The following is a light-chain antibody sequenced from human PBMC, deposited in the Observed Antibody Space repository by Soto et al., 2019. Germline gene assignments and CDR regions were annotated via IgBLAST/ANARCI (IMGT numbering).Light chain of an antibody. Sequence: QSALTQPASVSGSPGQSITISCTGTSSDVGGYNYVSWYQQHPGKAPHLVIYDVTNRPSGVSNRFAGSKSGTTASLTISGLQAEDEADYYCSSYTSTTLGFVFGTGTKLTVL. CDR2: DVT. J-gene: IGLJ1*01. CDR3: SSYTSTTLGFV. V-gene: IGLV2-14*03. CDR1: SSDVGGYNY.